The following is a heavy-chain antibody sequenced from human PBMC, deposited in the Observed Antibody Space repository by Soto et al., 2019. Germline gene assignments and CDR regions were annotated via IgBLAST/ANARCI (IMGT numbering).Heavy chain of an antibody. Sequence: ETLSLSCAASGFTFSNAWMSWVRQAPGKGLEWVGRIKSKTDGGTTDYAAPVKGRFTISRDDSKNTLYLQMDSLKTEDTAVYYCTTELEFGAFDIWGQGKMVTVSS. D-gene: IGHD1-1*01. J-gene: IGHJ3*02. CDR1: GFTFSNAW. V-gene: IGHV3-15*01. CDR2: IKSKTDGGTT. CDR3: TTELEFGAFDI.